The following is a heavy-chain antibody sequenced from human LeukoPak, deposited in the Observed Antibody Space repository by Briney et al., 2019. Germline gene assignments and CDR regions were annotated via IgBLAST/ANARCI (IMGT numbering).Heavy chain of an antibody. CDR2: ISGSGGST. Sequence: GGSLRLSCAASGFTFSSYAMSWVRQAPGKGLEWVSAISGSGGSTYYADSVKGRFTISRDNSKNTLYLQMNSLRAEDTAVYYCAKVKSRMYYYDDDASDIWGQGTMVTVSS. CDR3: AKVKSRMYYYDDDASDI. D-gene: IGHD3-22*01. J-gene: IGHJ3*02. CDR1: GFTFSSYA. V-gene: IGHV3-23*01.